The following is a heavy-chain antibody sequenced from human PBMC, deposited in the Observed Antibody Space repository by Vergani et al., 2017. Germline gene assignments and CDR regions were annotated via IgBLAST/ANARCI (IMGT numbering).Heavy chain of an antibody. V-gene: IGHV4-34*01. CDR2: INHSGST. Sequence: QVQLQQWGAGLLKPSETLSLTCAVYGGSFSGYYWSWIRQPPGKGLEWIGEINHSGSTNYNPSLKSRVTISVDTSKNQFSLKLSSMTAADTAVYYCARSRPYCTSGSCPAIWGQGTLVTVSS. D-gene: IGHD2-15*01. CDR1: GGSFSGYY. CDR3: ARSRPYCTSGSCPAI. J-gene: IGHJ4*02.